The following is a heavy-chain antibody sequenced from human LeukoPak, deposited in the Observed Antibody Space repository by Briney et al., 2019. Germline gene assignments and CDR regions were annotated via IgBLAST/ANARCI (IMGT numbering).Heavy chain of an antibody. V-gene: IGHV1-2*02. CDR1: VYTFTGYY. CDR3: ARDSGYGGDSIDY. J-gene: IGHJ4*02. D-gene: IGHD4-23*01. Sequence: GPSVKVSFKASVYTFTGYYMHWVRQAPGQGLEWMGWINPNSGGTNYAQKFQGRVTMTRDTSISAAYMELSRLRSDDTAVYYCARDSGYGGDSIDYWGQGTLVTVSS. CDR2: INPNSGGT.